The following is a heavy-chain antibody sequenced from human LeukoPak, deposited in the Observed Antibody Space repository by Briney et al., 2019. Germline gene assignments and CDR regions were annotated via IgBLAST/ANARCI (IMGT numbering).Heavy chain of an antibody. D-gene: IGHD2-15*01. Sequence: GGSLRLSCAGTGFAFNMFAIDWVRQAPGQGLEWVSGLSRGGSTTNYADSVKGRFTISRDKSQNSVFLQLNSLRLEDTAVYYCARQQRIRHCIQGVYTEGYYFDYWGPGPLVTVSS. J-gene: IGHJ4*02. CDR1: GFAFNMFA. CDR2: LSRGGSTT. V-gene: IGHV3-23*01. CDR3: ARQQRIRHCIQGVYTEGYYFDY.